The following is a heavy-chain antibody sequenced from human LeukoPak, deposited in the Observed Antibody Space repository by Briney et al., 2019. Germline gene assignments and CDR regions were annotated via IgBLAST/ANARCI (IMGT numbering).Heavy chain of an antibody. CDR1: GFTVSSNY. D-gene: IGHD5-18*01. V-gene: IGHV3-66*01. Sequence: PGGSLRLSCAASGFTVSSNYMSWVRQAPGKGLEWVSVIYSGGSTYYADSVKGRFTISRDNSKNTLYLQMNSLRAEDTAVYYCARGLVDTAMEDSLDYWGQGTLVTVSS. J-gene: IGHJ4*02. CDR2: IYSGGST. CDR3: ARGLVDTAMEDSLDY.